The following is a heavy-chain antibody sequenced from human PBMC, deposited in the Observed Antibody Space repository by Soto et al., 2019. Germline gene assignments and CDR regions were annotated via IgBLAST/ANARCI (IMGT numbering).Heavy chain of an antibody. J-gene: IGHJ6*02. Sequence: VQLVQSGAEVKKPGSSVKVSCKASGGTFSSYAISWVRQAPGQGLEWMGGIIPIFGTANYAQKFQGRVTMTADESTSTAYMELSSLRSEDTAVYYCAGPPELTRIYYYYGMDVWGQGTTVTVSS. CDR2: IIPIFGTA. CDR1: GGTFSSYA. CDR3: AGPPELTRIYYYYGMDV. V-gene: IGHV1-69*12. D-gene: IGHD1-7*01.